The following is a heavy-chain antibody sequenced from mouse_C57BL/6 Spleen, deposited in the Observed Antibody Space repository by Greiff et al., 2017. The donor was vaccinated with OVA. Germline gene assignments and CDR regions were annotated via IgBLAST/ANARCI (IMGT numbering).Heavy chain of an antibody. CDR1: GYTFTSSW. CDR2: IDPSDSYT. V-gene: IGHV1-59*01. J-gene: IGHJ2*01. D-gene: IGHD3-2*02. Sequence: QVQLQQPGAELVRPGTSVKLSCKASGYTFTSSWMHWVKQRPGQGLEWIGVIDPSDSYTNYNQKFKGKATLTVDTSSSTAYMQLSSLTSEDAAVYYCASSGYGYFDYWGQGTTLTVSS. CDR3: ASSGYGYFDY.